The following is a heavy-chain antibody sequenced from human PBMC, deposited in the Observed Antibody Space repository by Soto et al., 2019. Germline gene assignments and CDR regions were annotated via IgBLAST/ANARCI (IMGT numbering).Heavy chain of an antibody. J-gene: IGHJ4*02. CDR2: IYSGGST. Sequence: PXVSLRLSSEASGFTFSSNYMSWIRQAPGKGLEWVSVIYSGGSTYYADSVKGRFTISRDNSKNTLYLQMNSLRAEDTAVYYCARAVAAQSPFDYWGQRTLVTVSS. CDR1: GFTFSSNY. D-gene: IGHD6-6*01. V-gene: IGHV3-53*01. CDR3: ARAVAAQSPFDY.